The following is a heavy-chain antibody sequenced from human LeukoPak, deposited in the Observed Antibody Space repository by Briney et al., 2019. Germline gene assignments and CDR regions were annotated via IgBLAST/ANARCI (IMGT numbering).Heavy chain of an antibody. V-gene: IGHV1-2*02. J-gene: IGHJ4*02. D-gene: IGHD2-21*02. CDR1: GYTFTGYY. CDR3: AREYPCGGDCPGNY. Sequence: ASVKVFCKASGYTFTGYYMHWVRQAPGQGLEWMGWINPNSGGTNYAQKFQGRVTMTRDTSISTAYMELSRLRSDDTAVYYCAREYPCGGDCPGNYWGQGTLVTVSS. CDR2: INPNSGGT.